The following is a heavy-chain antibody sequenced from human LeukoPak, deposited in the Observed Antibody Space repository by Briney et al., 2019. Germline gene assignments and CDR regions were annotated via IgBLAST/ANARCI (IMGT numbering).Heavy chain of an antibody. CDR2: IYPGDSDT. Sequence: GESLKISCKGSGYSFTSYWIGWVRQMPGKGLGWMGIIYPGDSDTRYSPSFQGQVTISADKSISTAYLQWSSLKASDTAMYYCARLTGDNGTPYYFDYWGQGTLVTDSS. J-gene: IGHJ4*02. CDR1: GYSFTSYW. V-gene: IGHV5-51*01. D-gene: IGHD7-27*01. CDR3: ARLTGDNGTPYYFDY.